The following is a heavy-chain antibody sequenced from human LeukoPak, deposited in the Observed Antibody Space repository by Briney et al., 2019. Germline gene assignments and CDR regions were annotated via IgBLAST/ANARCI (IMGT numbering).Heavy chain of an antibody. CDR2: LSGSGGRT. V-gene: IGHV3-23*01. CDR3: ASVYYSSTSCYLPEYFQD. CDR1: GLTVSRNY. D-gene: IGHD2-2*01. Sequence: GGSGRLFWAVSGLTVSRNYMRGLPQPRGRGLEGLTNLSGSGGRTYYENSVKGRFTVSRDNPNNTLYLQMSSLRAEDTAVYYCASVYYSSTSCYLPEYFQDWGQGTLVTVS. J-gene: IGHJ1*01.